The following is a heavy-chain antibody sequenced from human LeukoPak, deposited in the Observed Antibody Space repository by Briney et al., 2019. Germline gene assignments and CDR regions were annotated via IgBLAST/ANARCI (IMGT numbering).Heavy chain of an antibody. V-gene: IGHV1-2*02. D-gene: IGHD3-16*01. CDR1: GYTFTGYY. CDR2: INPNSGGT. CDR3: ARDHDYDYVWGSYGGKNAFDI. J-gene: IGHJ3*02. Sequence: ASVKVSCKASGYTFTGYYMHWVRQAPGQGLEWMGWINPNSGGTNYAQKFQGGVTITRETSISTAYMELSRLRSDDTAVYSCARDHDYDYVWGSYGGKNAFDIWGPGTMVTVSS.